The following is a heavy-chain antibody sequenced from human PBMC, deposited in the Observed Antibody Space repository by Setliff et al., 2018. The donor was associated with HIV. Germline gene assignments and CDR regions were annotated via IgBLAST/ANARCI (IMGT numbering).Heavy chain of an antibody. J-gene: IGHJ4*02. V-gene: IGHV1-8*02. Sequence: PRPSVKVSCKASGYTFSNYDINWVRQATGQGLEWMGWMNPKSGNSGHAQKFQGRITMTRNTSISTAYMELSSLKSEDTAVYYCARPGNWGDRSMNYWGQGTLVTVSS. D-gene: IGHD3-10*01. CDR1: GYTFSNYD. CDR2: MNPKSGNS. CDR3: ARPGNWGDRSMNY.